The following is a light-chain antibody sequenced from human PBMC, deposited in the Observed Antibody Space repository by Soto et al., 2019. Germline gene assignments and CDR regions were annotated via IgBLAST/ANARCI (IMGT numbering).Light chain of an antibody. CDR3: HQDNNWPPWT. J-gene: IGKJ1*01. CDR2: GAY. CDR1: ESVGTN. Sequence: ETVMTQSPVTLSVSPGERATLSCRASESVGTNLAWYQQKRGQAPRLLIFGAYTRATDVPARFSGSGSGTEFTLTISSLQSEDFAVYYCHQDNNWPPWTFGQGTKVEIK. V-gene: IGKV3-15*01.